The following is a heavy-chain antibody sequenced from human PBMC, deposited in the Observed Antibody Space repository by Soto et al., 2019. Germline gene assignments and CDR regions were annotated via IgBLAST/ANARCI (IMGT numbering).Heavy chain of an antibody. V-gene: IGHV4-34*01. J-gene: IGHJ6*03. Sequence: SETLSLTCAVYGGSFSGYYWSWIRQPPGKGLEWIGEINHSGSTNYNPSLKSRVTISVDTSKNQFSLKLSSVTAADTAVYYCARGRPWFGEGYYYYYMDVWGQGTTVTVSS. D-gene: IGHD3-10*01. CDR3: ARGRPWFGEGYYYYYMDV. CDR1: GGSFSGYY. CDR2: INHSGST.